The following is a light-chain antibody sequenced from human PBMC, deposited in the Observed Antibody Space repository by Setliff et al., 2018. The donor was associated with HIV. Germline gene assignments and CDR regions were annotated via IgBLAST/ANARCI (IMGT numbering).Light chain of an antibody. CDR1: SSDFGGYYNY. J-gene: IGLJ1*01. CDR3: SSFAGRLQV. Sequence: QSALTQPASVSGSPGQSITVDCTGASSDFGGYYNYVTWYQQHPGKVPKLMIYDVTRRHSGVPDRFSGSRSGNTASLTISGLQAEDEADYYCSSFAGRLQVFGTGTKVTVL. CDR2: DVT. V-gene: IGLV2-11*01.